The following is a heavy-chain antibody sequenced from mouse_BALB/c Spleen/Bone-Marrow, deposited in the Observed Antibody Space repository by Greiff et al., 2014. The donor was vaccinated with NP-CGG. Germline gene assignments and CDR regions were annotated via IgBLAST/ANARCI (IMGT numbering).Heavy chain of an antibody. J-gene: IGHJ2*01. V-gene: IGHV1-54*01. Sequence: VQLQQSGAELVRPGTSVKVSCKASGYAFTSYLIEWIKQRPGQGLEWIGVINPGSGGANYSEKFKGKATLTADKSSSTAYMQISSLTSDDSAVYFCAREWTARTPSYWGQGTALTDSS. CDR2: INPGSGGA. D-gene: IGHD3-2*01. CDR3: AREWTARTPSY. CDR1: GYAFTSYL.